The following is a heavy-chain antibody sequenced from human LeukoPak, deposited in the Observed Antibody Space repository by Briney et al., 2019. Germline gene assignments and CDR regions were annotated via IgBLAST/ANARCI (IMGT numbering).Heavy chain of an antibody. Sequence: SQTLSLTCAISGDSVSSNSAAWNWIRQSPSRGLEWLGRTYYRSKWYNDYAVSVKSRITINPDTTKNQFSLQLNSVTPEDTAVYYCARDGGNPYYYGSGSYRASYYYYGMDVWGQGTTVTVSS. CDR2: TYYRSKWYN. J-gene: IGHJ6*02. D-gene: IGHD3-10*01. V-gene: IGHV6-1*01. CDR3: ARDGGNPYYYGSGSYRASYYYYGMDV. CDR1: GDSVSSNSAA.